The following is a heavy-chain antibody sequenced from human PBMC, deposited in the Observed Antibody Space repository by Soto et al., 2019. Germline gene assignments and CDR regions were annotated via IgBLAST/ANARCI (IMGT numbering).Heavy chain of an antibody. V-gene: IGHV5-51*01. Sequence: GESLKISCKDSVYSFTIYWFRWLRQLPGKAMESMWNIYRADSDTRYDASFQVEITISADKSIGAAYLQGRSLEASYTAMYYCARVSRSSSIDYWSQGTLVKVYS. CDR3: ARVSRSSSIDY. CDR2: IYRADSDT. D-gene: IGHD6-6*01. CDR1: VYSFTIYW. J-gene: IGHJ4*02.